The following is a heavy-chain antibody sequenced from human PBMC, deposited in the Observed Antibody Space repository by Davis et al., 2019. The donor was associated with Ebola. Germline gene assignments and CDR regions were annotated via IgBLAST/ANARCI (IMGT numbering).Heavy chain of an antibody. V-gene: IGHV3-30*03. CDR1: GFMFSPHG. D-gene: IGHD3-10*01. J-gene: IGHJ5*02. CDR3: ARADDSGIDQ. Sequence: GESLKISCVASGFMFSPHGMHWVRQAPGRGLEWVALISYNGKNSDYADSVKGRFSISRDNSRNTVYLEMTSLTTEDTAVYYCARADDSGIDQWGQGARDTVSS. CDR2: ISYNGKNS.